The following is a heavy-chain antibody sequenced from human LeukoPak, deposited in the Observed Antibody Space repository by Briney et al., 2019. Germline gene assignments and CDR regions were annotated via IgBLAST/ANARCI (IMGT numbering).Heavy chain of an antibody. CDR3: ARAIYSRAWYASDI. J-gene: IGHJ3*02. CDR1: GFTFSDYY. Sequence: GSLRLSCAASGFTFSDYYMSWIRQAPGKGPEWIGYIFYTGSNDYSPSLKSRVTISVDTSKNQFSLRVNSVTAADTAVYYCARAIYSRAWYASDIWGQGTVVTVSA. D-gene: IGHD6-19*01. V-gene: IGHV4-59*01. CDR2: IFYTGSN.